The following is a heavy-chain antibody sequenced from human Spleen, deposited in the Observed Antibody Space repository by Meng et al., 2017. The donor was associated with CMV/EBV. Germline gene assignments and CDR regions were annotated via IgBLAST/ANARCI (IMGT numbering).Heavy chain of an antibody. Sequence: SETLSLTCTVSGGSISTSSFYWGWIRQPPGKGLEWIGNMYYSGSTYYSPSLKSRVTISVDTSKNQFSLTVNSVTAADTAVHYCASFCSTTSCYRKRAFDYWGQGTLVTVSS. V-gene: IGHV4-39*07. CDR2: MYYSGST. J-gene: IGHJ4*02. CDR3: ASFCSTTSCYRKRAFDY. D-gene: IGHD2-2*02. CDR1: GGSISTSSFY.